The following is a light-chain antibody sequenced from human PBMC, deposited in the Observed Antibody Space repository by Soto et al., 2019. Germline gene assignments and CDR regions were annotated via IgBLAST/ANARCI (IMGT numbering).Light chain of an antibody. CDR2: NSY. CDR1: SSNIGSKT. CDR3: SSWDASLNGYV. Sequence: QSVLTQPPSASGTPGQRVTISCSGSSSNIGSKTVNWYQQLLGTVPKLLIYNSYQRPSGVPDRFSASKSGTSASLAISGLQSEDEADYYCSSWDASLNGYVFGTGTKVTVL. J-gene: IGLJ1*01. V-gene: IGLV1-44*01.